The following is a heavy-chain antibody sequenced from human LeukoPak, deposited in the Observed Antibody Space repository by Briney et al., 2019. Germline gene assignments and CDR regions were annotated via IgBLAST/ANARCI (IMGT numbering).Heavy chain of an antibody. CDR1: GFTFDDYG. D-gene: IGHD2-8*01. Sequence: GGSLRLSCAASGFTFDDYGMSWVRQAPGKGLEWVSAISGSGGSTYYADSVKGRFTISRDNSKNTLYLQMNSLRAEDTAVYYCAKDNQYGGGIFDYWGQGTLVTVSS. V-gene: IGHV3-23*01. CDR2: ISGSGGST. CDR3: AKDNQYGGGIFDY. J-gene: IGHJ4*02.